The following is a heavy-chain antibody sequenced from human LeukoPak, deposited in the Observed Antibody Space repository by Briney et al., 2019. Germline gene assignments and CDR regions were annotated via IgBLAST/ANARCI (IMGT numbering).Heavy chain of an antibody. V-gene: IGHV3-21*05. J-gene: IGHJ4*02. CDR1: GFTFTTYS. D-gene: IGHD7-27*01. CDR2: VSSGHE. CDR3: VRVQAWGFDY. Sequence: PGRSLRLSCAAAGFTFTTYSMNWVRQAPGKGLEWVAYVSSGHELYADSVKRRFTISRDNAKNSLYLQMNSLRAEDTAVYYCVRVQAWGFDYWGQGNLDSVSS.